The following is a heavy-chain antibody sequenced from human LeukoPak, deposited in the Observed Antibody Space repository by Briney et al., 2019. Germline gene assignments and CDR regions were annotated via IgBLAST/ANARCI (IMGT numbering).Heavy chain of an antibody. CDR1: GFTFSHYS. V-gene: IGHV3-11*01. CDR3: ARARYSSSPLDY. D-gene: IGHD6-6*01. J-gene: IGHJ4*02. CDR2: ISSGGSTI. Sequence: GGSLRLSCAASGFTFSHYSMSWIRQAPGKGLEWVSYISSGGSTIYYADSVRGRFTISRDNAKDSLYLQMNSLRAEDTAVYYCARARYSSSPLDYWGQGTLVTVSS.